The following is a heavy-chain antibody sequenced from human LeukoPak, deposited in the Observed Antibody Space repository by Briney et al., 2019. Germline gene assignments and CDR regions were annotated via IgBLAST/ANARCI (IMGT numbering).Heavy chain of an antibody. CDR2: INHSGST. CDR1: GGSFSGYY. D-gene: IGHD1-1*01. V-gene: IGHV4-34*01. Sequence: SETLSLTCAVYGGSFSGYYWSWIRQPPGKGLEWIGEINHSGSTNYNPSLKSRVTISVDTSKNQFSLKLSSVTAADTAVYYCARARPGNDGGNFDYWGQGTLVTVSS. CDR3: ARARPGNDGGNFDY. J-gene: IGHJ4*02.